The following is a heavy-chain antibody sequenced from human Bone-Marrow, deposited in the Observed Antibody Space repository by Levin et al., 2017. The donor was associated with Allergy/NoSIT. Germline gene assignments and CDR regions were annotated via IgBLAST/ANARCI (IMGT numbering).Heavy chain of an antibody. D-gene: IGHD1-7*01. J-gene: IGHJ4*02. CDR2: IYPADSDT. Sequence: ASVKVSCRTSGYRFGAYWVGWVRQVPGKGLEWMGLIYPADSDTKYNSSFEGHVSISVDRSITTAYLQWASLTPSDSGIYFCARHGGGRNYAFDYGGQGTSVTVSS. CDR1: GYRFGAYW. V-gene: IGHV5-51*01. CDR3: ARHGGGRNYAFDY.